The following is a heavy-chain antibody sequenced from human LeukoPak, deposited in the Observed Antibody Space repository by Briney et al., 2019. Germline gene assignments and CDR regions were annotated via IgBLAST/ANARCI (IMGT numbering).Heavy chain of an antibody. Sequence: SVKVSCKASGGTFSSYAISWVRQAPGQGLEWMGGIIPIFGTANYAQKFQGRVTITTDESTSTAYMELSSLRSEDTAVYYCARLGDGLSFKQHADYWGQGTLVTVSS. D-gene: IGHD6-13*01. J-gene: IGHJ4*02. CDR1: GGTFSSYA. CDR3: ARLGDGLSFKQHADY. CDR2: IIPIFGTA. V-gene: IGHV1-69*05.